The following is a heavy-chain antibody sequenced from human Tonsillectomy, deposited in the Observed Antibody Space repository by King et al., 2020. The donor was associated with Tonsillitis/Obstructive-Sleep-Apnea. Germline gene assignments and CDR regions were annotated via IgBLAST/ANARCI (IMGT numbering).Heavy chain of an antibody. CDR3: TRVLLGYCSGGSCYPYYYGMDV. J-gene: IGHJ6*02. CDR1: GFTFGDYA. D-gene: IGHD2-15*01. Sequence: VQLVESGGGLVQPGRSLRLSCTASGFTFGDYAMSWVRQAPGKGLEWVGFIRSKADGGTTEYAASVKGRFTISRDDSKSIAYLQMNSLKTEDTAVYYCTRVLLGYCSGGSCYPYYYGMDVWGQGTTVTVSS. V-gene: IGHV3-49*04. CDR2: IRSKADGGTT.